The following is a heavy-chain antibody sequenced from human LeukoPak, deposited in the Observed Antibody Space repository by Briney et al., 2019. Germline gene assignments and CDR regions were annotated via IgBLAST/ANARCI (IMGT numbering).Heavy chain of an antibody. CDR2: IYSGGST. J-gene: IGHJ2*01. CDR1: GFTVSSNY. Sequence: GGSLRLSCAASGFTVSSNYMSWVRQAPGKGLEWVSVIYSGGSTYYADSVKGRFTISRHNSKNTLYLQMNSLRAEDTAVYYCARVGGIGWYHRYFDLWGRGTLVTVSS. V-gene: IGHV3-53*04. D-gene: IGHD6-19*01. CDR3: ARVGGIGWYHRYFDL.